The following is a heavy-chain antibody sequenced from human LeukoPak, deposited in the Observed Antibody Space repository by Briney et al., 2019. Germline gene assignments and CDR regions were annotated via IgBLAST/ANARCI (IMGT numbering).Heavy chain of an antibody. J-gene: IGHJ4*02. CDR1: GFSISGGHY. D-gene: IGHD5-18*01. V-gene: IGHV4-38-2*02. CDR2: VYQSGTT. Sequence: SETLSLTCTVSGFSISGGHYWGWVRQPPGAGLEWIGSVYQSGTTYYNPSLESRVTTSVGMSKNQFSLRLRPVTAADTAVYYCARIFIRNGYSSYFDCWGQGTLVTVSS. CDR3: ARIFIRNGYSSYFDC.